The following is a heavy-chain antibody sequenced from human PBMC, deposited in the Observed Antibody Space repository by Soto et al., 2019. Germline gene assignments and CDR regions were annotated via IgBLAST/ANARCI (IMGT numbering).Heavy chain of an antibody. V-gene: IGHV1-18*01. CDR1: GYTFTSYG. CDR3: ARVIAAAADFDY. CDR2: ISAYNRNT. D-gene: IGHD6-13*01. J-gene: IGHJ4*02. Sequence: ASVKVSCKASGYTFTSYGLSWVRQAPGQGLEWMGWISAYNRNTNYAQKQQGRVTMTTDTSTSTAYMEMRSLRSDDTAVYYCARVIAAAADFDYWGQGTLVTVSS.